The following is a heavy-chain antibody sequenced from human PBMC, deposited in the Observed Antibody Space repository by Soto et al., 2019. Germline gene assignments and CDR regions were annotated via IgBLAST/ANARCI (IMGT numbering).Heavy chain of an antibody. CDR2: IYYSGST. J-gene: IGHJ5*02. CDR1: GGSISSYY. D-gene: IGHD2-15*01. V-gene: IGHV4-59*08. CDR3: AGTKPCGSCNWFDP. Sequence: SETLSLTCTVSGGSISSYYWSWIRQPPGKGLEWIGYIYYSGSTNYNPSLKSRVTISVDTSKNQFSLKLSSVTAADTAVYYCAGTKPCGSCNWFDPWGQGTLVTSPQ.